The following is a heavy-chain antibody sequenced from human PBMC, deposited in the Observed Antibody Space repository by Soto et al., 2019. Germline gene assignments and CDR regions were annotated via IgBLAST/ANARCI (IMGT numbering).Heavy chain of an antibody. CDR2: ISGSGGST. V-gene: IGHV3-23*01. Sequence: GGSLRLSCAASGFTFSTYAMNWVRQAPGKGLEWVSTISGSGGSTDYADSVKGRFTISRDNSKNTLYLQMNSLRAEDTAVYYCAKDIVVVPAAGNWFDPWGQGTLVTVSS. CDR1: GFTFSTYA. D-gene: IGHD2-2*01. CDR3: AKDIVVVPAAGNWFDP. J-gene: IGHJ5*02.